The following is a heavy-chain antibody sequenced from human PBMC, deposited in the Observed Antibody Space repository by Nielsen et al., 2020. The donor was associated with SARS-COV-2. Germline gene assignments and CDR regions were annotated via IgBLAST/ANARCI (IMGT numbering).Heavy chain of an antibody. V-gene: IGHV4-39*01. CDR1: GGSISSSSYY. Sequence: SETLSLTCTVSGGSISSSSYYWGWIRQPPGQGLEWIGSIYYSGSTYYNPSLKSRVTISVDTSKNQFSLKLSSVTAADTAVYYCASMYGYSSGRYHYYYGMDVWGQGTTVTVSS. D-gene: IGHD6-19*01. CDR3: ASMYGYSSGRYHYYYGMDV. CDR2: IYYSGST. J-gene: IGHJ6*02.